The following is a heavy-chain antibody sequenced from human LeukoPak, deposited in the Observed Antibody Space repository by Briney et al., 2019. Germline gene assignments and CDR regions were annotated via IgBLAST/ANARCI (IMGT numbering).Heavy chain of an antibody. J-gene: IGHJ5*02. V-gene: IGHV4-34*01. CDR1: GGSFSGYY. CDR3: ARALVT. D-gene: IGHD2-8*02. Sequence: SETLSLTCAVYGGSFSGYYWSWIRQPPGKGLEWIGEINHSGSTNYNPSLKSRVTISVDTSKNQFSLKLSSVTAADTAVYYCARALVTWGQGTLVTVSS. CDR2: INHSGST.